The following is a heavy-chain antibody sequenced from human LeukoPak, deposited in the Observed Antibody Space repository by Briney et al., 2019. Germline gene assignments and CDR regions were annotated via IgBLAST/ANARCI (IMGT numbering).Heavy chain of an antibody. J-gene: IGHJ4*02. V-gene: IGHV3-7*01. CDR3: ARDIGVVTTIE. D-gene: IGHD5-12*01. CDR2: IKEDGSEK. Sequence: GGSLRLSCAVSGFTVSSNYMSWVRQAPGKGLEWVANIKEDGSEKFYVDSVKGRFTISRDNAKNSLYLQMNSLRAEDTAVYYCARDIGVVTTIEWGQGTLVTVSS. CDR1: GFTVSSNY.